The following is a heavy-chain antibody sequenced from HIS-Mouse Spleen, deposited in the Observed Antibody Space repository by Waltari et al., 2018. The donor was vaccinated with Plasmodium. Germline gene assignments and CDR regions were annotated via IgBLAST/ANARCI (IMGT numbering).Heavy chain of an antibody. CDR3: ASKRYGDYYFDY. J-gene: IGHJ4*02. CDR2: SYHSGST. CDR1: AYSISSGYY. D-gene: IGHD4-17*01. V-gene: IGHV4-38-2*02. Sequence: QVQLQASGPGLVKPSETLSLTCTVSAYSISSGYYWGWIRQPPGKGLEWLGSSYHSGSTYYNPAHRSRVTISVDTSKNQCSLKLSSVTAADTAVYYCASKRYGDYYFDYWGQGTLVTVSS.